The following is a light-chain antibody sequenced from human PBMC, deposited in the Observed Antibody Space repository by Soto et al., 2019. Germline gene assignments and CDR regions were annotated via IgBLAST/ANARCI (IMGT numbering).Light chain of an antibody. CDR3: QQRSNWPPS. J-gene: IGKJ5*01. CDR2: DAS. V-gene: IGKV3-11*01. CDR1: QSVSSY. Sequence: DIGLIQSPGTLSLSPGERATPTCRASQSVSSYLAWYQQKPGQAPRLLIYDASNRATGIPARFSGSGSGTDFTLTISSLEPEDFAVYYCQQRSNWPPSFGQGTRLEI.